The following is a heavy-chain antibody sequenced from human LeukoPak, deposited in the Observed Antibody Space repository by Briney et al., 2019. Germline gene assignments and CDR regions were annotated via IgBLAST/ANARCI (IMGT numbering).Heavy chain of an antibody. CDR1: GGSISSGGYS. V-gene: IGHV4-30-2*01. CDR2: IYHSGST. D-gene: IGHD3-10*01. J-gene: IGHJ5*02. CDR3: ARGYYGSGSYPPGGFWFDP. Sequence: SETLSLTCAVSGGSISSGGYSWSWIRQPPGKGLEWTGYIYHSGSTYYNPSLKSRVTISVDRSKNQFSLKLSSVTAADTAVYYCARGYYGSGSYPPGGFWFDPWGQGTLVTVSS.